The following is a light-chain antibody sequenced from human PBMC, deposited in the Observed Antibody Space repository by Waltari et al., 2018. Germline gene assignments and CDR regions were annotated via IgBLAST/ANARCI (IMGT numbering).Light chain of an antibody. Sequence: EVVLTQSPATLSLSPGERATLSCRASQSVRSHLAWYQQKPGQAPRLLIYDASNRATGIPDRFSGSGSGTDLTLTISRLEPEDFGVYHCQQYGRSRTFGQGTKVEIK. CDR3: QQYGRSRT. CDR1: QSVRSH. J-gene: IGKJ1*01. V-gene: IGKV3-20*01. CDR2: DAS.